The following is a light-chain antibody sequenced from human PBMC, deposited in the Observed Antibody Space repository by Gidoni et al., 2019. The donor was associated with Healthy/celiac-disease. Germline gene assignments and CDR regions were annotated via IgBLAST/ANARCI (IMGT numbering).Light chain of an antibody. CDR3: QSYDSSLSEGV. V-gene: IGLV1-40*01. CDR1: SSNIGAGYD. J-gene: IGLJ3*02. Sequence: QSVLTQPPSVSEAPGQRVTISCTGSSSNIGAGYDVHWYQQLPGTAPKLLIYGNSNRPSGVPDRFSGSKSGTSASLAITGLQAEDEADYYCQSYDSSLSEGVFGGGTKLTVL. CDR2: GNS.